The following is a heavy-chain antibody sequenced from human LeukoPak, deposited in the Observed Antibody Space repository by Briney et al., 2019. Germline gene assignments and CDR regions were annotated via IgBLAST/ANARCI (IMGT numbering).Heavy chain of an antibody. J-gene: IGHJ4*02. CDR1: GFSFRSFA. Sequence: PGESLRLSCRASGFSFRSFAMSWVRQAPGKGLEWVAGISDSGCSTNYADSVKGRFTISRDNPKNTLYLQMNSLRAEDTAVYFCAKRGVVIRVILVGFHKEAYYFDSWGQGALVTVSS. D-gene: IGHD3-22*01. V-gene: IGHV3-23*01. CDR2: ISDSGCST. CDR3: AKRGVVIRVILVGFHKEAYYFDS.